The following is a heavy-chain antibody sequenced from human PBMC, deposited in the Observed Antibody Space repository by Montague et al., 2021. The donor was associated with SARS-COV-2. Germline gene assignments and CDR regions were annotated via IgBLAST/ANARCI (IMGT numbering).Heavy chain of an antibody. CDR1: GDSVSSNSGA. Sequence: CAIPGDSVSSNSGAWNWIRLSPSRGLEWLGRTYYGSSWNTDYAVSVKSRITISPDTSKNQFSLHLNSVTPEDTAVYYCARGWNYAFDIWSQGTMVTVSS. CDR2: TYYGSSWNT. CDR3: ARGWNYAFDI. D-gene: IGHD1-7*01. J-gene: IGHJ3*02. V-gene: IGHV6-1*01.